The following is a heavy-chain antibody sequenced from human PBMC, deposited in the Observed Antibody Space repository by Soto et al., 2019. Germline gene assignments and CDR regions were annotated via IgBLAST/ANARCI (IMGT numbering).Heavy chain of an antibody. V-gene: IGHV5-51*01. CDR2: IYPDDSDT. CDR3: ARQNYYDSSAPGRWFDP. J-gene: IGHJ5*02. Sequence: GESLKISCKDSGYSFTSYWIGWVRQMPGKGLEWMGIIYPDDSDTRYSPSFQGRVTISADESISTAYLQWSSLKASDTAMYYCARQNYYDSSAPGRWFDPWGQGTLVTVSS. CDR1: GYSFTSYW. D-gene: IGHD3-22*01.